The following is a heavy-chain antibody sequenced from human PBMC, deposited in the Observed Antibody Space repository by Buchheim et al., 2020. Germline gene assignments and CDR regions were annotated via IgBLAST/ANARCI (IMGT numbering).Heavy chain of an antibody. CDR1: GFTFSDYY. CDR3: ARGRRVVVPAAIDYYYGMDV. D-gene: IGHD2-2*02. J-gene: IGHJ6*02. Sequence: QVQLVESGGGLVKPGGSLRLSCAASGFTFSDYYMSWIRQAPGKGLEWVSYISSRSSYTNYADSVKGRFTIPRDNAKNSLYLQMNSLRAEDTAVYYCARGRRVVVPAAIDYYYGMDVWGQGTT. CDR2: ISSRSSYT. V-gene: IGHV3-11*06.